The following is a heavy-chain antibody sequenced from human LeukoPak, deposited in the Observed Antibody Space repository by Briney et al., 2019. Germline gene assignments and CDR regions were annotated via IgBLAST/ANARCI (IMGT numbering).Heavy chain of an antibody. J-gene: IGHJ4*02. D-gene: IGHD1-26*01. CDR1: GYTFTSYD. Sequence: ASVKVACKASGYTFTSYDINWVRQATGQGLEWMGWINPNSGNTGYGQKFQGRVTITRNTPTRTAYIELSSQRSKHTAVYYCARRGELLDYYFDYWGQGTLVTVSS. V-gene: IGHV1-8*03. CDR2: INPNSGNT. CDR3: ARRGELLDYYFDY.